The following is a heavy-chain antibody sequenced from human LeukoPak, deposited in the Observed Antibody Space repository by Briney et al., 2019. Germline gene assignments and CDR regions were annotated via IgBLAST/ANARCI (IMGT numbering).Heavy chain of an antibody. CDR2: ISGSGGST. J-gene: IGHJ4*02. CDR1: GFTFSSYA. D-gene: IGHD3-10*01. CDR3: AKDRLIGG. Sequence: QTGGSLRLSCAASGFTFSSYAMSWVRQAPGKGLEWVSAISGSGGSTYYAASVKGRFTISRDNSKSTLYLQMNSVRAEDTAVYYCAKDRLIGGWGQGTLVTISS. V-gene: IGHV3-23*01.